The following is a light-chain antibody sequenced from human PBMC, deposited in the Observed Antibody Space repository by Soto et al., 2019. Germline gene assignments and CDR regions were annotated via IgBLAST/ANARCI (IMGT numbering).Light chain of an antibody. CDR1: QSVSSY. CDR3: QQRSNWPYT. V-gene: IGKV3-11*01. Sequence: EIVLTQSPATLSLSPGERATLSCRASQSVSSYLAWYQQKPGQTPRLLIYDASNMATGIPARFSGSGSGTDFTLTISSLEPADFAVYYCQQRSNWPYTFGQGTKLEIK. CDR2: DAS. J-gene: IGKJ2*01.